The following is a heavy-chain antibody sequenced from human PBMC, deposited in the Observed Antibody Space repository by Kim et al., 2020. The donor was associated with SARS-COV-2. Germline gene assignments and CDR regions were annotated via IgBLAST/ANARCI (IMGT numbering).Heavy chain of an antibody. D-gene: IGHD4-4*01. J-gene: IGHJ4*02. CDR2: ISAYNGNI. CDR1: GYTFTDFG. Sequence: ASVKVSCKASGYTFTDFGISWVRQAPGQGLEWMGWISAYNGNIHHAQNLQGRVTVTTDISRSTAYMELRSLRSDDTAVYYCTRDLGDYSAHGIFFDYWGQGTLVTVSS. V-gene: IGHV1-18*01. CDR3: TRDLGDYSAHGIFFDY.